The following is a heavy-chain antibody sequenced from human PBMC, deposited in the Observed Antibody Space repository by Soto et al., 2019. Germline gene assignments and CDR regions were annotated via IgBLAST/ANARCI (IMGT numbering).Heavy chain of an antibody. D-gene: IGHD1-26*01. Sequence: QVQLQESGPGLVKPSQTLSLTCTVSGGSISSGDYYWSWIRQPPGKGLEWIGYIYYSGSTYYNPSLKSRVTISVDTSKNQFSLKLSSVTAADTAVYYCARRRELLTQRFNWFDPWGQGTLVTVSS. V-gene: IGHV4-30-4*01. CDR3: ARRRELLTQRFNWFDP. J-gene: IGHJ5*02. CDR2: IYYSGST. CDR1: GGSISSGDYY.